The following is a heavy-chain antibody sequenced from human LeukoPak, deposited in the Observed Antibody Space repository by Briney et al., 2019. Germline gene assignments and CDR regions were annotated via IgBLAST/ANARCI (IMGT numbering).Heavy chain of an antibody. CDR2: ISGSSSTI. V-gene: IGHV3-48*04. CDR3: AKAYSSSSLGAFDI. D-gene: IGHD6-6*01. J-gene: IGHJ3*02. Sequence: GGSLRLSCAASGFTFSRYNMNWVRQAPGKGLEWVSHISGSSSTIYYADSVKGRFSISRDNANNSLYLQMNSLRAEDTAVYYCAKAYSSSSLGAFDIWGQGTMVTVSS. CDR1: GFTFSRYN.